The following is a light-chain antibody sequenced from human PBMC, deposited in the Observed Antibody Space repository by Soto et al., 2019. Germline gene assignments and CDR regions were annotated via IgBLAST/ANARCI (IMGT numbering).Light chain of an antibody. V-gene: IGKV1-5*03. CDR3: QHYNSYSEA. J-gene: IGKJ1*01. CDR2: KAS. CDR1: QTISSW. Sequence: DIQMTQSPSTLSGSVGDRVTITCRASQTISSWLAWYQQKPGKAPKLLIYKASTLKSGVPSRFSGSGSGTEFTLTISSLQPDDFATYYFQHYNSYSEAFGQGTKGEL.